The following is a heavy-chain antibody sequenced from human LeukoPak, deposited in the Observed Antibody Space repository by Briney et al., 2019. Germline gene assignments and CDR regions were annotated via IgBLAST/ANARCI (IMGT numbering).Heavy chain of an antibody. CDR2: IRYDGSNK. J-gene: IGHJ4*02. D-gene: IGHD5-18*01. Sequence: GGSLRLSCAASGFIFNTYVMHWVRQAPGKGLEWLAFIRYDGSNKNYADSVKGRFTISRDNSKNTLYLQMNSLRAEDTAVYYCAKDAFPHFYTAMDYWGQGTLVTVSS. CDR1: GFIFNTYV. CDR3: AKDAFPHFYTAMDY. V-gene: IGHV3-30*02.